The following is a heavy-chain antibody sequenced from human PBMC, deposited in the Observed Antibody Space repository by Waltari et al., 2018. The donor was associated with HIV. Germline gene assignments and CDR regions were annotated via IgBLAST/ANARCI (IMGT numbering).Heavy chain of an antibody. Sequence: EVQLVESGGGLVKPGESLRVSCAASGFDFKKYWMSWFRQAPEKGLEWVGRIKSKQSGGTVDYAAPVKGRFTISRDDSKNMMYLQMDSLESEDTAVYYCKTGSSGAEDYWGQGTLVTVSS. CDR1: GFDFKKYW. CDR2: IKSKQSGGTV. J-gene: IGHJ4*02. V-gene: IGHV3-15*01. D-gene: IGHD3-22*01. CDR3: KTGSSGAEDY.